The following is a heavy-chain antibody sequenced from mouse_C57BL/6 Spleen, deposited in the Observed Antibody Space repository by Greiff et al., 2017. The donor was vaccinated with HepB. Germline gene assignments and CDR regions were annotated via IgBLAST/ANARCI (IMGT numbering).Heavy chain of an antibody. D-gene: IGHD1-1*01. CDR3: AREDYYGSSLFAY. Sequence: VQLQQSGPELVKPGASVKMSCKASGYTFTDYNMHWVKQSHGKSLEWFGYINPNNGGTSYNQKFKGKATLTVNKSSSTAYMERRSLTSEDSAVYYCAREDYYGSSLFAYWGQGTLVTVSA. J-gene: IGHJ3*01. CDR1: GYTFTDYN. CDR2: INPNNGGT. V-gene: IGHV1-22*01.